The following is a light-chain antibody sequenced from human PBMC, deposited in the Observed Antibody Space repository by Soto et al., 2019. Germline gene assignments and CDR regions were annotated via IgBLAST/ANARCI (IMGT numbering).Light chain of an antibody. Sequence: EIVLTQSPGTLSLSPGGRATLSCRASQSVSSNYLAWYQQKPGQAPRLLIYAASSRASGIPDRFSGSGSGTDFTLTISRLEPEDSAVYYCQQYGSSPYTLGQGTKLEIK. J-gene: IGKJ2*01. CDR3: QQYGSSPYT. V-gene: IGKV3-20*01. CDR1: QSVSSNY. CDR2: AAS.